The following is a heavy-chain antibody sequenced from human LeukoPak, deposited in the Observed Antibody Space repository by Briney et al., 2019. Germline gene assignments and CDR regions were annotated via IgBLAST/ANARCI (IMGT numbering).Heavy chain of an antibody. D-gene: IGHD2-21*02. J-gene: IGHJ5*02. CDR2: IIPIFGTA. Sequence: SVKVSCKASGYTFTGYYIHWVRQAPGQGLEWMGGIIPIFGTANYAQKFQGRVTITADKSTSTAYMELSSLRSEDTAVYYCARAERHIVVVTAYNWFDPWGQGTLVTVSS. CDR3: ARAERHIVVVTAYNWFDP. V-gene: IGHV1-69*06. CDR1: GYTFTGYY.